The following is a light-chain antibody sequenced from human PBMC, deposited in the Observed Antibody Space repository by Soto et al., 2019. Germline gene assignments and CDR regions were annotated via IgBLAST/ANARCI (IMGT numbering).Light chain of an antibody. Sequence: EIVLTQSPGTLSLSPGERATLSCRASQSVSSSYLAWYQQKPGQAPMLLIYGASSRATGIPDRFSGSGSGTDFTLTISRLEPEDLAGYYCQQYGSSPPAYPFGQRTNLELQ. CDR1: QSVSSSY. V-gene: IGKV3-20*01. J-gene: IGKJ2*01. CDR2: GAS. CDR3: QQYGSSPPAYP.